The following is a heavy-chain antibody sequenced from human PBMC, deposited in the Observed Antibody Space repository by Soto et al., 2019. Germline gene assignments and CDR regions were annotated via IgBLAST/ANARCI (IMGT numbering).Heavy chain of an antibody. J-gene: IGHJ4*02. CDR2: INPSGGST. CDR1: GYTFTSYY. Sequence: ASVKVSCKASGYTFTSYYMHWVRQAPGQGLEWMGIINPSGGSTSYAQKFQGRVTMTRDTSTSTVYMELSSLRSEDTAVYYCARATPPYYYDSSGYYDYFDYWGQGTLVTVSS. CDR3: ARATPPYYYDSSGYYDYFDY. V-gene: IGHV1-46*01. D-gene: IGHD3-22*01.